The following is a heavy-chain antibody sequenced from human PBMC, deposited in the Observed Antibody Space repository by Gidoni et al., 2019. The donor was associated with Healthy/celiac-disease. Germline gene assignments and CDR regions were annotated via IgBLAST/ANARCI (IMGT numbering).Heavy chain of an antibody. D-gene: IGHD1-20*01. Sequence: QVQLVQSGAEVKNPGASVMVSCKASGYTFTGYYMHWVRQAPGQGVEWRGVINPNSGGTNYAQKFQGRVTMTRDTSISTAYMELRRLRSDDTAVYYCARGDYNWNYYYGMDVWGQGTTVTVSS. CDR2: INPNSGGT. J-gene: IGHJ6*02. CDR3: ARGDYNWNYYYGMDV. CDR1: GYTFTGYY. V-gene: IGHV1-2*02.